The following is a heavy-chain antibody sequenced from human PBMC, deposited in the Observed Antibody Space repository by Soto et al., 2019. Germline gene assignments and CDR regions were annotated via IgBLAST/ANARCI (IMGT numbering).Heavy chain of an antibody. CDR1: GGTFSSYT. Sequence: ASVKVSCKASGGTFSSYTISWVRQAPGQGLEWMGRIIPILGIANYAQKFQGRVTITADKSTSTAYMELSSLRSEDTAVYYCARDQDSSSSYFDYWGQGTLVTVSS. V-gene: IGHV1-69*04. CDR3: ARDQDSSSSYFDY. D-gene: IGHD6-6*01. CDR2: IIPILGIA. J-gene: IGHJ4*02.